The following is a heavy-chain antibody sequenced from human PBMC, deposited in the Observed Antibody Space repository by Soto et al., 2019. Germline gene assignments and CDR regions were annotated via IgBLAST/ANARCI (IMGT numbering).Heavy chain of an antibody. Sequence: GGSLRLSCAASGFTFSSYSMNWVRQAPGKGLEWVSSISSSSSYIYYADSVKGRFTISRDNAKNSLYLQMNSLRAEDTAVYYCARDSWEYSSSQLAYYYMDVWGKGTTVTVSS. CDR1: GFTFSSYS. J-gene: IGHJ6*03. CDR3: ARDSWEYSSSQLAYYYMDV. D-gene: IGHD6-6*01. CDR2: ISSSSSYI. V-gene: IGHV3-21*01.